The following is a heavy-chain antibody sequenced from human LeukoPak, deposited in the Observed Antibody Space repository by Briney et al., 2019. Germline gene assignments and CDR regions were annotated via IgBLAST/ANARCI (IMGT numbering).Heavy chain of an antibody. CDR3: ASTIVVVPAATDYFDY. CDR2: IIPIFGTA. CDR1: GGTFSSYA. J-gene: IGHJ4*02. Sequence: SVKVSCKASGGTFSSYAISWVRQAPGQGLEWMGRIIPIFGTANYAQKFQGRVTITTDESTSTAYMELSSLRSEDTAVYYCASTIVVVPAATDYFDYWGQGTLVTVSS. D-gene: IGHD2-2*01. V-gene: IGHV1-69*05.